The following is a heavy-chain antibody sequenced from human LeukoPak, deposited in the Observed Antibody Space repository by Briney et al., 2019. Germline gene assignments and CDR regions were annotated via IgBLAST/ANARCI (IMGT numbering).Heavy chain of an antibody. D-gene: IGHD2-15*01. CDR2: ISHDGSHK. Sequence: GGSLRLSCAASGFPFRSFPMHWVRQAPGKGLKWVALISHDGSHKNYADSVKGRFTISRDNAKNSLYLQMNSLRAEDTAVYYCARDSSKGYCSGGSCYGDFDYWGQGTLVTVSS. V-gene: IGHV3-30*04. CDR3: ARDSSKGYCSGGSCYGDFDY. CDR1: GFPFRSFP. J-gene: IGHJ4*02.